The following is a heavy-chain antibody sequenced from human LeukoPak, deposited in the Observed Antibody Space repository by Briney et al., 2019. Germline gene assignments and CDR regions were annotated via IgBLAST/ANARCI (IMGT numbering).Heavy chain of an antibody. J-gene: IGHJ3*02. V-gene: IGHV4-34*01. Sequence: PSETLSLTCAVYGGSFSGYYWSWIRQPPGKGLEWIGEINHSGSTNYNPSLKSRVTISVDTSKNQFSLKLSSVTAADTAVYYCAREGGIVDAFDIWGQGTMVTVSS. D-gene: IGHD1-26*01. CDR1: GGSFSGYY. CDR2: INHSGST. CDR3: AREGGIVDAFDI.